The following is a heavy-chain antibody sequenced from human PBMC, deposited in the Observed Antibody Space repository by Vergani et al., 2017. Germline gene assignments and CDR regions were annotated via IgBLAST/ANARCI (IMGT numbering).Heavy chain of an antibody. Sequence: QVQLQQWGAGLLKPSETLSLTCAVYGGSFSGYYWSWIRHPPGKGLEWIGEINHSGSTNYNPSLKSRVTISVDTSKNQFSLKLSSVTAADTAVYYCARGGGSSSWFDFYYYYYMDVWGKGTAVTVSS. CDR1: GGSFSGYY. V-gene: IGHV4-34*01. D-gene: IGHD6-13*01. J-gene: IGHJ6*03. CDR3: ARGGGSSSWFDFYYYYYMDV. CDR2: INHSGST.